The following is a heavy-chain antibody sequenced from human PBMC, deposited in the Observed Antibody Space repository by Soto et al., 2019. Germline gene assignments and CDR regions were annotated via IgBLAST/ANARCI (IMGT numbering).Heavy chain of an antibody. V-gene: IGHV2-5*02. CDR3: TYRRVVRDVLSAYYFDP. D-gene: IGHD3-3*01. CDR2: IFWDDDE. J-gene: IGHJ4*01. Sequence: QITLNESGPTLVIPTQTLTLTCTFSGFSLTTSGVGVGWIRHPPGKILEWYALIFWDDDERYSPTLKSRLTRTKDTSKHQVVLTMTYMDPEDTATYFCTYRRVVRDVLSAYYFDPWCKGTLVTVSS. CDR1: GFSLTTSGVG.